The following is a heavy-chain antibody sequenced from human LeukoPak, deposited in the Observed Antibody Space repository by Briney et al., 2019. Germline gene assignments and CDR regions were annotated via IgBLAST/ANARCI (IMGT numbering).Heavy chain of an antibody. D-gene: IGHD3-3*01. Sequence: GGSLRLSCAASGFTFSSYSMNWVRQAPGKGLEWVSSISTSSSYIYYADSVKGRFTISRDNAKNSLFLQMNSLRAEDTAAYYCARGTYDFVQIDYWGQGTLVPVSS. CDR2: ISTSSSYI. J-gene: IGHJ4*02. CDR1: GFTFSSYS. CDR3: ARGTYDFVQIDY. V-gene: IGHV3-21*01.